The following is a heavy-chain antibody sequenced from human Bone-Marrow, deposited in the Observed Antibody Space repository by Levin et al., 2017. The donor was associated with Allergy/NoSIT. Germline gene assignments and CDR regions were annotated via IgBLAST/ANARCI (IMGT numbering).Heavy chain of an antibody. CDR1: GFTFSSHA. V-gene: IGHV3-23*01. J-gene: IGHJ4*02. Sequence: GESLKISCAASGFTFSSHAMSWFRQAPGKGLEWVSHITSGSGGGIYYAHSVKGRFTISRDNSKSTLYLQINSLRVEDTALYYCARGTYGSFDYWGQGTLVTVSS. CDR2: ITSGSGGGI. CDR3: ARGTYGSFDY. D-gene: IGHD1-26*01.